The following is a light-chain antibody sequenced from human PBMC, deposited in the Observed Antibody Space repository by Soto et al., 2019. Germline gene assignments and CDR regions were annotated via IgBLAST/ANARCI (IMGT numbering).Light chain of an antibody. V-gene: IGLV2-11*01. J-gene: IGLJ1*01. Sequence: QSVLTQPRSVSGSPGQSVTISCTGTSSDVGGYNYVSWYQQHPGKAPKLMIYDVSQRPSGVPDRFSGSKSGNTASLTISGLQAEDEADYYCCSLACSSDVFGTEIKVTVL. CDR1: SSDVGGYNY. CDR2: DVS. CDR3: CSLACSSDV.